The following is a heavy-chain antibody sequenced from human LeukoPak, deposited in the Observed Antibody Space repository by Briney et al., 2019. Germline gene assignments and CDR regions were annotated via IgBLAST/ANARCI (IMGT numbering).Heavy chain of an antibody. CDR2: IRNKANRYTT. J-gene: IGHJ4*02. D-gene: IGHD7-27*01. CDR1: GXTFXDHH. Sequence: LXLSXXXXGXTFXDHHMDWVRQAPXEGLEWVARIRNKANRYTTEYAASVKGRFTISRDDSDNSLYLQMDSLKTEDTAVYYCARSPLGIAPFDYWGQGTLVTVSS. CDR3: ARSPLGIAPFDY. V-gene: IGHV3-72*01.